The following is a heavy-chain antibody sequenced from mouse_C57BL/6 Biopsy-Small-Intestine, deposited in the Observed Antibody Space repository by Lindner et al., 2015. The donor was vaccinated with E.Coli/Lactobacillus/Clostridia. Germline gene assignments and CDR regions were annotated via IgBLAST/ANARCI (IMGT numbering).Heavy chain of an antibody. J-gene: IGHJ4*01. Sequence: VQLQESGAELARPGASVKLSCKASGYTFTSYGISWVKQRTGQGLEWIREIYPRSGNTNYNEKFKGKATLTADKSSSTAYMQLSSLTSEDSAVYFCARGDYGSSLYAMDYWGQGTSVTVSS. V-gene: IGHV1-81*01. D-gene: IGHD1-1*01. CDR3: ARGDYGSSLYAMDY. CDR2: IYPRSGNT. CDR1: GYTFTSYG.